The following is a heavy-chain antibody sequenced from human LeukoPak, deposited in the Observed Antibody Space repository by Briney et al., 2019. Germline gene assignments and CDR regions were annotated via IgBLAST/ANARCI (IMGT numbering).Heavy chain of an antibody. V-gene: IGHV3-9*01. CDR1: GFTFDDYA. J-gene: IGHJ4*02. CDR2: ISWNSGNI. Sequence: GGSLRLSYAASGFTFDDYAMHWVRQAPGKGLEWVSGISWNSGNIGYADSVKGRSTISRDNAKNSLYLQMNSLRAEDTALYYCAKAPSYTTVTTPFDYWGQGTLVTVSS. CDR3: AKAPSYTTVTTPFDY. D-gene: IGHD4-17*01.